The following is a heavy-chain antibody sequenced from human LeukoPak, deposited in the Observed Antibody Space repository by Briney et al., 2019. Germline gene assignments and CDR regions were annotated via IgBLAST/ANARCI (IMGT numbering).Heavy chain of an antibody. CDR2: VYYSGST. Sequence: TSETLSLTCTVSSGSVSTSSYYWGWIRQPPGKGLEWIGSVYYSGSTYYNPSLKSRVTISVDTSKNQFSLKLSSVTAADTAVYYCARGRSPKRRFLEWPPKDWYFDYWGQGTLVTVSS. J-gene: IGHJ4*02. D-gene: IGHD3-3*01. V-gene: IGHV4-39*01. CDR1: SGSVSTSSYY. CDR3: ARGRSPKRRFLEWPPKDWYFDY.